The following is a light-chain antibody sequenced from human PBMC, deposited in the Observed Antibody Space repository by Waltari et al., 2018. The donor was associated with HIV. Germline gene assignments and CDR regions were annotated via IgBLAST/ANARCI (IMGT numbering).Light chain of an antibody. J-gene: IGKJ4*01. Sequence: IQMTPSPSFVSASVGDKITLTCQATQGVTHRLAWYQQRPGGAPHLLIYDASRLQDGVPSRFSGTGSGTFFTLTRSDVQPEDFAMYYCQQANSFPHTFGGGTRV. CDR3: QQANSFPHT. V-gene: IGKV1-12*01. CDR2: DAS. CDR1: QGVTHR.